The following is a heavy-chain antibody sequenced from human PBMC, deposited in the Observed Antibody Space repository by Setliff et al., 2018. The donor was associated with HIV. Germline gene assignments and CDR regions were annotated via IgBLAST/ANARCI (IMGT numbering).Heavy chain of an antibody. CDR3: ATFVEIATIITGGDAFDI. D-gene: IGHD4-4*01. CDR2: VTPIFGTA. J-gene: IGHJ3*02. V-gene: IGHV1-69*05. CDR1: GYSFTRYY. Sequence: SVKVSCKASGYSFTRYYMHWVRQAPGQGLEWMGGVTPIFGTANYAQKSQGRVTITTDESTSTAYMELSSLRSDDTAVYYCATFVEIATIITGGDAFDIWGQGTMVTASS.